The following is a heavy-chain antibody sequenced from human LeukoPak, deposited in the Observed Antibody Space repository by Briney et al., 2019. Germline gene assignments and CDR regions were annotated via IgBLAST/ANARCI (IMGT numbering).Heavy chain of an antibody. CDR3: ARGLPTVDY. J-gene: IGHJ4*02. Sequence: VGSLRLSCAASGFTFSSYAMHWVRQAPGKGLEWVAVISYDGSNKYYADSVKGRFTISRDNSKNTLYLQMNSLRAEDTAVYYCARGLPTVDYWGQGTLVTVSS. D-gene: IGHD4-17*01. CDR1: GFTFSSYA. V-gene: IGHV3-30-3*01. CDR2: ISYDGSNK.